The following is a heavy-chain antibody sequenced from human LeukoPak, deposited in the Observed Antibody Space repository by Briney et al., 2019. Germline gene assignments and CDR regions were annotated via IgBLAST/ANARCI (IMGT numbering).Heavy chain of an antibody. CDR1: GGSFSGYY. CDR3: ARGRSSKIVYYMDV. J-gene: IGHJ6*03. Sequence: SETLSLTCAVYGGSFSGYYWSWIRQPPGKGLEWIGEINHSGSTNYNPSLKSRVTISVNTSQNQFSLKLSAEDTAVTAVYYCARGRSSKIVYYMDVWGKGTTVTVSS. CDR2: INHSGST. D-gene: IGHD6-13*01. V-gene: IGHV4-34*01.